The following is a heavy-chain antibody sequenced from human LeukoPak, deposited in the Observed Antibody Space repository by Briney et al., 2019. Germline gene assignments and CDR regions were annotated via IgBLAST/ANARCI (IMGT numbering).Heavy chain of an antibody. V-gene: IGHV3-7*01. CDR1: GFNLGSNW. J-gene: IGHJ4*02. CDR2: IQQDGSEK. D-gene: IGHD2-2*01. Sequence: PGGSLRLSCAASGFNLGSNWMSWVRQAPGKGLEWVANIQQDGSEKYYVDSVKGRFTIFRDNAKNSLYLQMNSLRAEDTAVYYCARGPREYCSSTSCSFDYWGQGTLVTVSS. CDR3: ARGPREYCSSTSCSFDY.